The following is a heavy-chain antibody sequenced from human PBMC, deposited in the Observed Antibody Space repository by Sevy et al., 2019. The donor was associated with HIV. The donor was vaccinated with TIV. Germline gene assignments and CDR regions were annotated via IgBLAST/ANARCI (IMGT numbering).Heavy chain of an antibody. CDR2: IYSGGST. D-gene: IGHD2-2*01. CDR3: ASTRGLLGYCSSTSCYPPAYYYYGMDV. J-gene: IGHJ6*02. Sequence: GGSLRLSCAASGFTVSSNYMSWVRQAPGKGLEWVSVIYSGGSTYYADSVKGRFTIPRDNSKTTLYLQMNSLRAEDTAVYYCASTRGLLGYCSSTSCYPPAYYYYGMDVWGQGTTVTVSS. CDR1: GFTVSSNY. V-gene: IGHV3-53*01.